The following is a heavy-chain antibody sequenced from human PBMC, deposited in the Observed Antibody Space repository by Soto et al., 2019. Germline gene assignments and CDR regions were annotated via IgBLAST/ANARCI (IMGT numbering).Heavy chain of an antibody. V-gene: IGHV4-31*01. J-gene: IGHJ4*02. CDR2: IDYSGST. CDR3: AAAPNGKVLDY. CDR1: GGSISTSXXX. D-gene: IGHD2-15*01. Sequence: QVQLQESGPGLVKPSQTLSLTCTVSGGSISTSXXXXXWIRQHPGKGLEWMGYIDYSGSTSYNPSLKSXXXISADTSXXXXXLXXSSVTAADTALYYGAAAPNGKVLDYWGQGPLVTVSS.